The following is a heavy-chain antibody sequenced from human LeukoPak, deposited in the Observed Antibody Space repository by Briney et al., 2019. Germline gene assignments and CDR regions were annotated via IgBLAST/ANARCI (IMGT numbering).Heavy chain of an antibody. Sequence: PSQTLSLTCAVSGGSISSGGYSWSWIRQPPGKGLEWIGEINHSGSTNYNPSLKSRVTISVDTSKNQFSLKLSSVTAADTAVYYCARGGYDSSGFPRNWFDPWGQGTLVTVSS. CDR1: GGSISSGGYS. CDR2: INHSGST. CDR3: ARGGYDSSGFPRNWFDP. D-gene: IGHD3-22*01. V-gene: IGHV4-30-2*01. J-gene: IGHJ5*02.